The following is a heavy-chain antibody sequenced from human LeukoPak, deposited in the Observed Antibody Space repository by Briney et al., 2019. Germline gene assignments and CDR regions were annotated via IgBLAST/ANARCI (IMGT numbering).Heavy chain of an antibody. J-gene: IGHJ4*02. CDR3: ARGGGSFYNY. CDR1: GLTISNYW. D-gene: IGHD2-15*01. CDR2: IRQDGSER. V-gene: IGHV3-7*04. Sequence: GGSLRLSCTASGLTISNYWMSWVRQAPGKGLEWVANIRQDGSERYYVDSVKGRFTISRDNAKNSLYLQMNSLRVEDTAVYYCARGGGSFYNYWGQGTLVTVSS.